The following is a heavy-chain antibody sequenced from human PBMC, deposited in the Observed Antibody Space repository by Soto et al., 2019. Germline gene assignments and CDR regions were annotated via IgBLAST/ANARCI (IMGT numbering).Heavy chain of an antibody. D-gene: IGHD3-16*02. J-gene: IGHJ4*02. CDR1: GGSFSGYY. CDR2: INHSGST. CDR3: ARAPRHHYDYIWGSYRYGFDY. V-gene: IGHV4-34*01. Sequence: QVQLQQWGAGLLKPSETLSLTCAVYGGSFSGYYWSWIRQPPGKGLEWIGEINHSGSTNYNPSLKSRVTISVDTSKNQFSLKLSSVTAADTAVYYCARAPRHHYDYIWGSYRYGFDYWGQGTLVTVSS.